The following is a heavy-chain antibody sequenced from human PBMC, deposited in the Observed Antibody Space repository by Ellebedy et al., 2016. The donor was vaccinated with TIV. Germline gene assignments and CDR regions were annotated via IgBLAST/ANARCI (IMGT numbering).Heavy chain of an antibody. CDR3: ARAPSYLGDIVVVPAASLRAYYYGMDV. D-gene: IGHD2-2*01. CDR1: GFTISSYS. V-gene: IGHV3-48*01. Sequence: PGGSLRLSCAAPGFTISSYSMTWVRQAPGKGLEWVSYISSSNSTIYYADSVKGRFTVSRDNAKNSLYLQMNSLRAEDTAVYYCARAPSYLGDIVVVPAASLRAYYYGMDVWGQGTTVTVSS. J-gene: IGHJ6*02. CDR2: ISSSNSTI.